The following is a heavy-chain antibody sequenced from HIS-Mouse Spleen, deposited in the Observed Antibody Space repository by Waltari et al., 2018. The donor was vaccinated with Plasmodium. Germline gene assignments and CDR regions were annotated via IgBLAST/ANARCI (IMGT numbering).Heavy chain of an antibody. V-gene: IGHV4-39*07. Sequence: QLQLQESGPGLVKPSETLSLTCTVSGGSISSSSYYWGWIRQPPGKGLEWIGSIYYRGRTYYHPSLKSRVTISVDTSKNQFSLKLSSVTAADTAVYYCARVPYYYDSSGYGMGWFDPWGQGTLVTVSS. J-gene: IGHJ5*02. CDR3: ARVPYYYDSSGYGMGWFDP. CDR1: GGSISSSSYY. D-gene: IGHD3-22*01. CDR2: IYYRGRT.